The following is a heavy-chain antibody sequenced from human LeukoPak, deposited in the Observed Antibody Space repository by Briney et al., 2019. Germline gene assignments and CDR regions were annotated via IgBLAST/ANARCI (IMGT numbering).Heavy chain of an antibody. Sequence: GGSLRLSCAASGFTFSSYAMHWVRQAPGKGLEWVAVISYDGSNKYYADSVKGRFTISRDNSKNTLYLQMNSLRAEDTAVYYCARDRPFDILTGYSYYFDYWGQGTLVNVSS. V-gene: IGHV3-30*04. CDR2: ISYDGSNK. CDR1: GFTFSSYA. J-gene: IGHJ4*01. CDR3: ARDRPFDILTGYSYYFDY. D-gene: IGHD3-9*01.